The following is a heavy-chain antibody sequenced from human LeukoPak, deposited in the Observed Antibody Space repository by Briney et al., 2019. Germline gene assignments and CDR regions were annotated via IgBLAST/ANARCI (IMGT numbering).Heavy chain of an antibody. CDR1: GGSISSSSYY. CDR2: IYYSGST. V-gene: IGHV4-39*07. J-gene: IGHJ4*02. D-gene: IGHD4-11*01. CDR3: AREPMTTVYGGMEFDY. Sequence: SETLSLTCTVSGGSISSSSYYWGWIRQPPGKGLEWIGSIYYSGSTYYNPSLKSRVTISVDTSKNQFSLKLSSVTAADTAVYYCAREPMTTVYGGMEFDYWGQGTLVTVSS.